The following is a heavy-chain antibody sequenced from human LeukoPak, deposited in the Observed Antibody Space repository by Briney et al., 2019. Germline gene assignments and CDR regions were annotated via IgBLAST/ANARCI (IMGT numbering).Heavy chain of an antibody. CDR1: GFTFSNYA. CDR2: ISRNGGST. Sequence: GGSLRLSCAASGFTFSNYAMHWVRQAPGKGVEYVSAISRNGGSTYYANPVKGRFTISRDNSKNTLYLQMGSLRAEDMAVYYCARAGCSSTSCYLGYWGQGTLVTVSS. CDR3: ARAGCSSTSCYLGY. D-gene: IGHD2-2*01. V-gene: IGHV3-64*01. J-gene: IGHJ4*02.